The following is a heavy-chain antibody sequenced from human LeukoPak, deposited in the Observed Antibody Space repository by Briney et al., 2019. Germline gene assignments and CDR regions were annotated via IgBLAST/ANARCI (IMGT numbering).Heavy chain of an antibody. CDR3: ARGVLGPYYFDL. Sequence: KSSETLSLTCAVFGGTFRGYYWSWIRQPPGKGLEWIGEIHYTGATNYKPSLKSRVTISGDPTKNQVSLRLYSVTAADTAVYYCARGVLGPYYFDLWGRGTLVTVSS. J-gene: IGHJ2*01. CDR1: GGTFRGYY. D-gene: IGHD7-27*01. CDR2: IHYTGAT. V-gene: IGHV4-34*01.